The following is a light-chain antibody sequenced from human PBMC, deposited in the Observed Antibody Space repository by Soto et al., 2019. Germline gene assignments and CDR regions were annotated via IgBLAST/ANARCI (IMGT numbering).Light chain of an antibody. CDR2: GAS. Sequence: EIVLTQSPATLSLSPGERATLSCRASQSVGSVYLAWYQQKPGQAPRLLIYGASSRATGIPDRFSGSGSGTDFTLTISRLEPEDFAVYYCQQYGSSPKTFGQGTKVDIK. CDR1: QSVGSVY. CDR3: QQYGSSPKT. V-gene: IGKV3-20*01. J-gene: IGKJ1*01.